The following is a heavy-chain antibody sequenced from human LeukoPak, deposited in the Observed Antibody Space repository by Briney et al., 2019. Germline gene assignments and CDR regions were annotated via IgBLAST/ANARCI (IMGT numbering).Heavy chain of an antibody. J-gene: IGHJ4*02. CDR1: GGSISSGGHY. CDR3: ARHAVYAGSGWAFDY. D-gene: IGHD6-19*01. Sequence: PSQTLSLTCTVSGGSISSGGHYWSWVRQHPGEGLEWIGYIYYSGSTYYNPSLKSRLTISVDTSKNQFSLNLNSVTAADTAVYYCARHAVYAGSGWAFDYWGQGTLVTVFS. V-gene: IGHV4-31*03. CDR2: IYYSGST.